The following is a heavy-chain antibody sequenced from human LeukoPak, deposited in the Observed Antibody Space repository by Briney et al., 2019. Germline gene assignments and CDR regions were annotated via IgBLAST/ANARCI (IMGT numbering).Heavy chain of an antibody. V-gene: IGHV3-53*04. Sequence: GGSLRLSCEVSGFTVSTTYMSWVRQAPGKGLEWVSILYRGGASYYADSVKGRFSISRHDSNNTLFLQMNSLRPEDTAVYYCARGDYYDDCGYSDWGQGTLVTVSS. CDR1: GFTVSTTY. CDR2: LYRGGAS. D-gene: IGHD3-22*01. J-gene: IGHJ4*02. CDR3: ARGDYYDDCGYSD.